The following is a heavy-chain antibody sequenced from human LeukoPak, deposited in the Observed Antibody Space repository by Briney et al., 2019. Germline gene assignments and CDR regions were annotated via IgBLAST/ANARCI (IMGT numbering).Heavy chain of an antibody. Sequence: GRSLRLSCAASGFTFSSYAMHWVRQALGKGLEWVAVISYDGSNKYYADSVKGRFTISRDNSKNTLYLQMNSLRAEDTAVYYCARDSRGDYVRVWSGAFDIWGQGTMVTVSS. CDR2: ISYDGSNK. V-gene: IGHV3-30-3*01. CDR1: GFTFSSYA. D-gene: IGHD3-3*01. J-gene: IGHJ3*02. CDR3: ARDSRGDYVRVWSGAFDI.